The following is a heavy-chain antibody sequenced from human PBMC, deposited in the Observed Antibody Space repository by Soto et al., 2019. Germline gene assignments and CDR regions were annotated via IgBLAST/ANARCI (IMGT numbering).Heavy chain of an antibody. D-gene: IGHD1-26*01. CDR2: VNPNSGGT. CDR3: ARIIVGATGVFDY. J-gene: IGHJ4*02. V-gene: IGHV1-2*02. Sequence: ASVKVSCKASGYTFTGYYMHWVRQAPGQGLEWMGWVNPNSGGTNYAQKFQGRVTMTRDTSISTAYMELSRLRSDDTAMYYCARIIVGATGVFDYWGQGTLVTVSS. CDR1: GYTFTGYY.